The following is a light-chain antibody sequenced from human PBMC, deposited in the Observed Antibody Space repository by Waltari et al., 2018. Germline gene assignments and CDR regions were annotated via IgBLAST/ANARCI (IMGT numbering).Light chain of an antibody. Sequence: QSALTQPASVSGSPGQSITISCTGTSSDVGGYDYVSWYQQPPGKAPKVLIYDVSNRPSGVSNRFSGSKFGNTASLTISGLQAEDEADYYCSSYTSTSTRVFGSGTKVTVL. CDR3: SSYTSTSTRV. CDR1: SSDVGGYDY. V-gene: IGLV2-14*03. J-gene: IGLJ6*01. CDR2: DVS.